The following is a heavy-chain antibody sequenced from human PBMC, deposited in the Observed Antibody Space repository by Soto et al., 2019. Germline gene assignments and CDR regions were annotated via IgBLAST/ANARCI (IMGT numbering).Heavy chain of an antibody. V-gene: IGHV3-30*03. D-gene: IGHD3-10*01. CDR2: ISYDGSNK. J-gene: IGHJ4*02. CDR1: GFTFSSYG. Sequence: QVQLVESGGGVVQPGRSLRLSCAASGFTFSSYGMHWVRQAPGKGLEWVAVISYDGSNKYYADSVKGRFTISRDNSKNTLYLQMNSLRAEDTAVYYCARTITMVRSHFDYWGQGTLVTVSS. CDR3: ARTITMVRSHFDY.